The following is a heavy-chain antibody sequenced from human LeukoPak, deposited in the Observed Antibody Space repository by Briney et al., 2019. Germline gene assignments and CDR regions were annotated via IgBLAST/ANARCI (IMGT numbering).Heavy chain of an antibody. J-gene: IGHJ4*02. CDR1: GGTFSSYA. V-gene: IGHV1-69*04. D-gene: IGHD4-17*01. CDR2: IIPILGIA. Sequence: GSSVTVSCKASGGTFSSYAISWVRQAPGQGLEWMGRIIPILGIANYAQKFQGRVTITADKSTSTAYMELSSLRFEDTAVYYCASSDYGDYLLDYWGQGTLVTVSS. CDR3: ASSDYGDYLLDY.